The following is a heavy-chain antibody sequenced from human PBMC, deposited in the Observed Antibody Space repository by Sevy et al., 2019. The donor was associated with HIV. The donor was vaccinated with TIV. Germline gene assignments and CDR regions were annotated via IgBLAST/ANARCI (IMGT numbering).Heavy chain of an antibody. CDR1: GFTFGDYA. V-gene: IGHV3-49*03. CDR2: IRSKAYGGTT. CDR3: TRDESAYDPPEYFQH. Sequence: SLRLSCRASGFTFGDYAVSWFRQAPGKGLESVGFIRSKAYGGTTEYAASVKGRFTISRDDSKSIAYLQMNSLKTEDTAVYYCTRDESAYDPPEYFQHWGQGTLVTVSS. D-gene: IGHD5-12*01. J-gene: IGHJ1*01.